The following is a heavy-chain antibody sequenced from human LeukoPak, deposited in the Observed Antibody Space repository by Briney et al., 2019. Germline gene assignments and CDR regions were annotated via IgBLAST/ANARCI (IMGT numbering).Heavy chain of an antibody. CDR3: ARSLGVAARPNWFDP. CDR2: IKQDGSEK. Sequence: PGGSLRLSCAASGFTFSDYYMSWIRQAPGKGLEWVANIKQDGSEKYYVDSVKGRFTISRDNAKNSLYLQMNSLRAEDTAVYYCARSLGVAARPNWFDPWGQGTLVTVSS. J-gene: IGHJ5*02. CDR1: GFTFSDYY. V-gene: IGHV3-7*01. D-gene: IGHD6-6*01.